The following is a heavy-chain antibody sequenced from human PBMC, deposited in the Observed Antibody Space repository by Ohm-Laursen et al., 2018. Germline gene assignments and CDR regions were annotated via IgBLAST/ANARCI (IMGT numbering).Heavy chain of an antibody. V-gene: IGHV4-31*03. CDR2: IYYSGST. CDR3: AREASSSSGYYATYYYYGMDV. Sequence: SDTLSLTCTVSGGSISSGGYYWSWIRQHPGKGLEWIGYIYYSGSTYYNPSLKSRVTISVDTSKNQFSLKLSSVTAADTAVYYCAREASSSSGYYATYYYYGMDVWGQGTTVTVSS. D-gene: IGHD3-22*01. J-gene: IGHJ6*02. CDR1: GGSISSGGYY.